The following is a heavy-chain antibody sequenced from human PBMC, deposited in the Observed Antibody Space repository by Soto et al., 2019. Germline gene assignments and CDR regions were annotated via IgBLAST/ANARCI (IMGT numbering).Heavy chain of an antibody. CDR3: AKDPGKNYDFWSGYYY. J-gene: IGHJ4*02. CDR1: GFTFSSYA. CDR2: ISGSGGST. Sequence: GGSLRLSCAASGFTFSSYAMSWVRQAPGKGLEWVSAISGSGGSTYYADSVKGRFTISRDNSKNTLYLQMNSLRAEDTAVYYCAKDPGKNYDFWSGYYYWGQGTLVTVSS. V-gene: IGHV3-23*01. D-gene: IGHD3-3*01.